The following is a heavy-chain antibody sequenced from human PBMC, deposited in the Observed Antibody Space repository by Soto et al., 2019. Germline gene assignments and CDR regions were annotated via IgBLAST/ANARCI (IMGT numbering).Heavy chain of an antibody. D-gene: IGHD6-13*01. CDR1: GFTVSNNY. CDR3: ATYSSLDY. J-gene: IGHJ4*02. V-gene: IGHV3-53*02. Sequence: EVQLVETGGGLIQPGGSLRLSCAASGFTVSNNYMSWGRQAPGKGLEWVSLIYSGGSTYYADSVKGRFTISRDNSKNTLYLQMNSLRAEDTAVYYCATYSSLDYWGQGTVVTVSS. CDR2: IYSGGST.